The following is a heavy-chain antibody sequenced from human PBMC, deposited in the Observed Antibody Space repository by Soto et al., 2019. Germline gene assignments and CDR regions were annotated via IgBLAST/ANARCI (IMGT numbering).Heavy chain of an antibody. CDR1: GFTFDDYA. CDR3: AKGGVLVAAAIVY. J-gene: IGHJ4*02. V-gene: IGHV3-9*01. CDR2: ISWNSGTI. Sequence: LRLSCAASGFTFDDYAMHWVRQAPGKGLEWVSGISWNSGTIGYADSVKGRFTISRDNAKNSLYLQMNNLRAEDTALYYCAKGGVLVAAAIVYWGQGTLVTVSS. D-gene: IGHD2-2*01.